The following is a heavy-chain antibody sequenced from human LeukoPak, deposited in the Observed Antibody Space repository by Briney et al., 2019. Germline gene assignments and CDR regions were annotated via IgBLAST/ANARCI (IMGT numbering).Heavy chain of an antibody. J-gene: IGHJ3*02. Sequence: GGSLRLSCAASGFTFSSYEIHWVRQAPGKGLEWVSYISSSGSTMYYADSVKGRFTISRDNAKNSLYLQMNSLRAEDTAFCYCARESSGGYYFDVFDIWGQGTMVTVSS. CDR1: GFTFSSYE. D-gene: IGHD3-22*01. CDR3: ARESSGGYYFDVFDI. CDR2: ISSSGSTM. V-gene: IGHV3-48*03.